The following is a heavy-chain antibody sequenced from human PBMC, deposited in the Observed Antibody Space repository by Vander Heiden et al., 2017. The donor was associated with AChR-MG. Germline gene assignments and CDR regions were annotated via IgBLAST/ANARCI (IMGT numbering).Heavy chain of an antibody. CDR3: ARSGSGLPRGKNWFDP. D-gene: IGHD2-15*01. V-gene: IGHV4-30-4*01. CDR2: IYYSGST. CDR1: GGSISSGDYY. J-gene: IGHJ5*02. Sequence: QVQLQESGPGLVKPSPTLSLTCTVSGGSISSGDYYWGWIRQRPGKGLEWIGYIYYSGSTYYNPSLKSRVTISVDTSKNQFSLKLSSVTAADTAVYYCARSGSGLPRGKNWFDPWGQGTLVTVSS.